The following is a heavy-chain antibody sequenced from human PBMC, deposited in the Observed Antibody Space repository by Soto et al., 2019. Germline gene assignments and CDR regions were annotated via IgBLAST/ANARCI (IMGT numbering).Heavy chain of an antibody. D-gene: IGHD6-6*01. CDR2: IYYSGST. CDR1: GGSISSSSYY. CDR3: ARQTDSSSSKWPFYYYYYMDV. V-gene: IGHV4-39*01. J-gene: IGHJ6*03. Sequence: SETLSLTCTVSGGSISSSSYYWGWIRQPPGKGLEWIGSIYYSGSTYYNPSLKSRVTISVDTSKNQFSLKLSSVTAADTAVYYCARQTDSSSSKWPFYYYYYMDVWGKGTTVTVSS.